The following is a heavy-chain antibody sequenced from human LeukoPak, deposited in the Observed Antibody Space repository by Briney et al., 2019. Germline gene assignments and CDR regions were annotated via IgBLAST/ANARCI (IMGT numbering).Heavy chain of an antibody. V-gene: IGHV1-46*01. CDR1: GYTFTSYY. J-gene: IGHJ4*02. D-gene: IGHD6-19*01. CDR2: INPSGGST. Sequence: ASVKVSCKASGYTFTSYYMHWVRQAPGQGLEWMGIINPSGGSTSYAQKFQGRVTMTRDTSTSTVYMELSSLRSEDTAVFYCARDSSGWHPFDYWGQGTLVTVSS. CDR3: ARDSSGWHPFDY.